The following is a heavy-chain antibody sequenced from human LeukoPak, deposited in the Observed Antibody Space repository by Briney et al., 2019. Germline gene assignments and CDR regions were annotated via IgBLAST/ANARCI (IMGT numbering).Heavy chain of an antibody. CDR2: IYYSGST. J-gene: IGHJ6*02. CDR1: GGSISGSKYY. CDR3: AAQYASSPLDV. Sequence: PSETLSHTCTVSGGSISGSKYYWGWVRQPPGRDLEWIGSIYYSGSTYYNLSLKSRVTVSVDASKNQFSLKLSSVTAADTAVYYCAAQYASSPLDVWGQGTTVTVSS. D-gene: IGHD6-13*01. V-gene: IGHV4-39*01.